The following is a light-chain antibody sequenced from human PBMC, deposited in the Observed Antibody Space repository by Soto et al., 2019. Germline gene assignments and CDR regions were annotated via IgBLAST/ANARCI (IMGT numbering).Light chain of an antibody. CDR3: QQRDNWPFT. J-gene: IGKJ3*01. CDR2: DAS. Sequence: EIVLTQSPATLSLSPGERATLSCRASQSVGSYLAWFQQRPGQAPRLVIHDASKRATGIPARFSGSGSGTDFSLTSSGLEPEAFAVYYCQQRDNWPFTFGPGTTVDIK. CDR1: QSVGSY. V-gene: IGKV3-11*01.